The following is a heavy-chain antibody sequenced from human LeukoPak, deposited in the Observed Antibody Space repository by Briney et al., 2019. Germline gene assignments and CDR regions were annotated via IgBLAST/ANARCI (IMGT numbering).Heavy chain of an antibody. CDR2: ISWNSGSI. V-gene: IGHV3-9*01. CDR1: GFTFDDYA. D-gene: IGHD3-10*01. CDR3: ATSSPMVRPDFDY. J-gene: IGHJ4*02. Sequence: GGSLRLSCAASGFTFDDYAMHWVRQAPGKGLEWVSGISWNSGSIGYADSMKGRFTISRDNSKNTLYLQMNSLRAEDTAVYYCATSSPMVRPDFDYWGQGTLVTVSS.